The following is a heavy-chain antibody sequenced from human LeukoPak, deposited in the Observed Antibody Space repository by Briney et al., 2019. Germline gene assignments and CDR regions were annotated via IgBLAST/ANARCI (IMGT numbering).Heavy chain of an antibody. CDR1: GFTFSSYG. J-gene: IGHJ4*02. V-gene: IGHV3-23*01. CDR3: AKGHYYGSGSLDY. D-gene: IGHD3-10*01. Sequence: GGSLRLSCAASGFTFSSYGMSWVRQAPGKGLEWVSAIGGRDGSTYYADSVKGRFAISRDNSKNTLYVQMNSLRAEDTAVYYCAKGHYYGSGSLDYWGQGTLVTVSS. CDR2: IGGRDGST.